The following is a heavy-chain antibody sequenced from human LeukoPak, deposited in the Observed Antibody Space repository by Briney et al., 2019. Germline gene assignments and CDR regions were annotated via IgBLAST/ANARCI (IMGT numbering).Heavy chain of an antibody. CDR3: AREGDGYWFYYYGMDV. Sequence: PGGSLRLSCAASGFTFSSYAMHWVRQAPGKGLEWVAVISYDGSNKYYADSVKGRFTISRDNSKNTLYLQMNSLRAEDTAVYYCAREGDGYWFYYYGMDVWGQGTTVTVSS. V-gene: IGHV3-30*04. CDR1: GFTFSSYA. CDR2: ISYDGSNK. D-gene: IGHD5-24*01. J-gene: IGHJ6*02.